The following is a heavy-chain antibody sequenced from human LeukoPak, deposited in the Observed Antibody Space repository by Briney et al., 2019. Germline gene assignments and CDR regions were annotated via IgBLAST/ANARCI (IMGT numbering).Heavy chain of an antibody. CDR2: ISDDGSNK. D-gene: IGHD2-2*01. CDR1: GFTPSSYN. Sequence: GGSLRLSCAASGFTPSSYNMHSVRQAPGKGQACVAVISDDGSNKYDADSVKGRLTISRDNPKNTLYLQMNSLRAEDTAVYHCARGGGVVPTAMLVYWGQGTLVTVSS. CDR3: ARGGGVVPTAMLVY. J-gene: IGHJ4*02. V-gene: IGHV3-30-3*01.